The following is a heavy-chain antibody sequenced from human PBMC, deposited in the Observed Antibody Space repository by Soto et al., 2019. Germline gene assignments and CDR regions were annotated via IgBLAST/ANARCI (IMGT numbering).Heavy chain of an antibody. V-gene: IGHV4-38-2*01. D-gene: IGHD6-19*01. CDR2: IYHSGST. Sequence: PXATLSLTCAVCGYCISSGYYWCWIRQPPGKGLEWIGSIYHSGSTYYNPSLKSRVTISVDTSKNQFSLKLSSVTAADTAVYYCARAGYSSGGRYAFDICGQGTMVTVSS. CDR1: GYCISSGYY. J-gene: IGHJ3*02. CDR3: ARAGYSSGGRYAFDI.